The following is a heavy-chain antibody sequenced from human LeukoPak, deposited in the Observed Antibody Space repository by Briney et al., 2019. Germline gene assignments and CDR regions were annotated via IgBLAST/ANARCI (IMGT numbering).Heavy chain of an antibody. J-gene: IGHJ4*02. CDR1: GFTFSTYA. Sequence: GGSLRLSCAASGFTFSTYAMSWVRQAPGKGLEWVSAICGSDGSRYYADSVKGRFTISRDNSKNTLYPQMNSLRGEDTAVYYCAKAKAGYCSDGNCNFNYWGQGTLVTVSS. V-gene: IGHV3-23*01. CDR2: ICGSDGSR. D-gene: IGHD2-15*01. CDR3: AKAKAGYCSDGNCNFNY.